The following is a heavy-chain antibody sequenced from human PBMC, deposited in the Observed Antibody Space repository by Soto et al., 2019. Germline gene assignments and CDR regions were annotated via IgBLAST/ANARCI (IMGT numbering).Heavy chain of an antibody. J-gene: IGHJ3*02. V-gene: IGHV4-59*01. CDR3: ARDTNYYDSSGYEDDAFDI. Sequence: SETLSLTCTVSGGSISSYYWSWIRQPPGKGLEWIGYIYYSGSTNYNPSLKSRVTISVDTSKNQFSLKLSSVTAADTAVYYCARDTNYYDSSGYEDDAFDIWGQGTMVT. CDR1: GGSISSYY. D-gene: IGHD3-22*01. CDR2: IYYSGST.